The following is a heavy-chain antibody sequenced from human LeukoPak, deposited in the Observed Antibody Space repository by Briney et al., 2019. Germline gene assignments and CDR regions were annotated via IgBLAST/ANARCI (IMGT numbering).Heavy chain of an antibody. D-gene: IGHD3-22*01. CDR2: ISYDGSNK. CDR1: GFTFSSYA. Sequence: GRSLGLSCAASGFTFSSYAMHWVRQAPGKGLEWVAVISYDGSNKYYADSVKGRFTISRDNSKNTLYLQMNSLRAEDTAVYYCARALVVIGYYYYYYGMDVWGQGTTVTVSS. CDR3: ARALVVIGYYYYYYGMDV. V-gene: IGHV3-30-3*01. J-gene: IGHJ6*02.